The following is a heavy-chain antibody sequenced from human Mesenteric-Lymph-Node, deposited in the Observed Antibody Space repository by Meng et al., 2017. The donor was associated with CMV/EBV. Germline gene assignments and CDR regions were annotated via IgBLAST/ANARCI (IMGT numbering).Heavy chain of an antibody. CDR2: IKQDGSEK. Sequence: GIIFSSYWMSWVRQAPGKGLEWVANIKQDGSEKYYVDSVKGRFTISSDNAKNSLYLQMNSLRAEDTAVYYCARETFWFGELSTYFDYWGQGTLVTVSS. CDR1: GIIFSSYW. D-gene: IGHD3-10*01. V-gene: IGHV3-7*01. CDR3: ARETFWFGELSTYFDY. J-gene: IGHJ4*02.